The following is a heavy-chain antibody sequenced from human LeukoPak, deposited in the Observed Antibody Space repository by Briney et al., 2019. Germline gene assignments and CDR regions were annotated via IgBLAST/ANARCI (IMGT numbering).Heavy chain of an antibody. CDR3: ASLTYYYDSSGYYYDGAFDI. CDR1: GYTFTSYD. V-gene: IGHV1-8*01. J-gene: IGHJ3*02. D-gene: IGHD3-22*01. CDR2: MNPNSGNT. Sequence: GASVKVCKASGYTFTSYDINWVRQATGQGLEWMGWMNPNSGNTGYAQKFQGRVTMTRNTSISTAYMELSSLRSEDTAVYYCASLTYYYDSSGYYYDGAFDIWGQGTMVTVSS.